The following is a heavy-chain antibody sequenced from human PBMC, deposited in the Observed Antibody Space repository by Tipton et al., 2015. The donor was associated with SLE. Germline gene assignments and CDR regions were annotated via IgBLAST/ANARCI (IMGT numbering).Heavy chain of an antibody. CDR3: ARRGAYSSSWYVAYYYYMDV. V-gene: IGHV4-39*07. D-gene: IGHD6-13*01. CDR2: IYYSGST. Sequence: TLSLACTVSGDSISSSSYYWGWIRQPPGKGLEWIGSIYYSGSTNYNPSLKSRVTISVDTSKNQFSLKLTSVTAADTAMYYCARRGAYSSSWYVAYYYYMDVWGKGTTVTVSS. CDR1: GDSISSSSYY. J-gene: IGHJ6*03.